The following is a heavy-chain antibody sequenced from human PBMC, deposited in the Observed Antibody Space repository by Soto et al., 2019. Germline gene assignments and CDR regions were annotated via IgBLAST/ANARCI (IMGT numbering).Heavy chain of an antibody. Sequence: GGSLRLSCAASGFTFSSYAMHWVRQAPGKGLEWVAVISYDGSNKYYADSVKGRFTISRDNSKNTLYLQMNSLRAEDTAVYYCARVRDCSGGSCYSDYYYGMDVWGQGTTVTVSS. V-gene: IGHV3-30-3*01. D-gene: IGHD2-15*01. CDR3: ARVRDCSGGSCYSDYYYGMDV. CDR1: GFTFSSYA. J-gene: IGHJ6*02. CDR2: ISYDGSNK.